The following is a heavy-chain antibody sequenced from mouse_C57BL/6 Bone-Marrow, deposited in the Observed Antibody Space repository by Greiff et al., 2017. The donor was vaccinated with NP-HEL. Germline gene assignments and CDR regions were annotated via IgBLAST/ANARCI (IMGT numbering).Heavy chain of an antibody. Sequence: EVKLMESGGGLVKPGGSLKLSCAASGFTFSDYGMHWVRQAPEKGLEWVAYISSGSSTIYYADTVKGRFTISRDNAKNTLFLQMTSLRSDDTAMYYCAKERQLRLPFAYWGQGTLVTVSA. CDR2: ISSGSSTI. CDR1: GFTFSDYG. CDR3: AKERQLRLPFAY. D-gene: IGHD3-2*02. J-gene: IGHJ3*01. V-gene: IGHV5-17*01.